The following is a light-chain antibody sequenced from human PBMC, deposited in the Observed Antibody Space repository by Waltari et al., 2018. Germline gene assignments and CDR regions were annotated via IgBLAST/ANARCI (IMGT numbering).Light chain of an antibody. CDR3: QSYDTSLSVV. Sequence: QSVLTQPPSVSGAPGQRVTISCTGIGSNIGAGYDVHWYQQLPRAAPKLLIYGSTSRPLGVPARFFGSTSGTSASLAITGLQAEDEADYYCQSYDTSLSVVFGGGTKLTVL. CDR2: GST. V-gene: IGLV1-40*01. J-gene: IGLJ3*02. CDR1: GSNIGAGYD.